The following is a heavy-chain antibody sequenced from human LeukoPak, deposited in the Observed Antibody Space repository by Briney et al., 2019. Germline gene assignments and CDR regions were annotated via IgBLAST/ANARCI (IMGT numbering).Heavy chain of an antibody. CDR2: IYGNSKKT. J-gene: IGHJ1*01. D-gene: IGHD3-9*01. Sequence: QSGGSLTLSCGAAGFTFSNYAMTWVRQAPGKGLEWVSSIYGNSKKTFYADSVKGRFTISRDNAKNTLYLQMNSLRAEDTAVYYCVQSELRPFEAFDWGQGTRVTLSS. CDR1: GFTFSNYA. CDR3: VQSELRPFEAFD. V-gene: IGHV3-23*01.